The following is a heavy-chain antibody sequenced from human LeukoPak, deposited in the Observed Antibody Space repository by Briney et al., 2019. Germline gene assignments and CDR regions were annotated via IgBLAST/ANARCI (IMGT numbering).Heavy chain of an antibody. J-gene: IGHJ6*02. CDR2: IYTTETP. V-gene: IGHV4-4*07. CDR3: VREDYYYGLDA. Sequence: SETLSLTCTVSGASITDYYWAWIRQPAGRGLEWVGRIYTTETPDYNPSLKSRITISADTSRNQFSLKLTSATAADTAVYYCVREDYYYGLDAWGQGTTVTVSS. CDR1: GASITDYY.